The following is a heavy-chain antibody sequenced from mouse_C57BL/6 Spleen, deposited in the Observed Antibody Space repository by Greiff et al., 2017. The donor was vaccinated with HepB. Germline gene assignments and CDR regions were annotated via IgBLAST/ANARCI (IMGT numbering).Heavy chain of an antibody. V-gene: IGHV5-17*01. CDR1: GFTFSDYG. J-gene: IGHJ4*01. CDR3: ANYYGRAMDY. D-gene: IGHD1-1*01. Sequence: EVQVVESGGGLVKPGGSLKLSCAASGFTFSDYGRNWVRQAPEKGLEWVAYISSGSSTIYYADTVKGRFTISRDNAKNTLFLQMTSLRSEDTAMYYCANYYGRAMDYWGQGTSVTVSS. CDR2: ISSGSSTI.